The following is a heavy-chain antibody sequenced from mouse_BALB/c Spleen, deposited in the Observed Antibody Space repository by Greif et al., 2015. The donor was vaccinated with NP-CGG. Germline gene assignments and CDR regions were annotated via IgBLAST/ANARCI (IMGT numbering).Heavy chain of an antibody. CDR1: GYSFTSYW. CDR2: THPSDSET. D-gene: IGHD2-1*01. V-gene: IGHV1-61*01. J-gene: IGHJ4*01. CDR3: ARCYGNYDYAMDY. Sequence: QVQLQQSGAELVRPGASVKLSCKASGYSFTSYWMNWVKQRPGQGLEWTGMTHPSDSETRLNQKFKDKATLTVDKSSSTAYMQLSSPTSEDSAVYYCARCYGNYDYAMDYWGQGTSVTGSS.